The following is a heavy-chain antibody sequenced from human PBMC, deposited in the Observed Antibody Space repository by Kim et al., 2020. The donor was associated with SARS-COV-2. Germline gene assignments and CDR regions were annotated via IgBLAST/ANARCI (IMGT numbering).Heavy chain of an antibody. CDR1: GFVLWFYG. J-gene: IGHJ4*02. V-gene: IGHV3-48*02. Sequence: GGSLRLSCEASGFVLWFYGINWVRQAPGKGLEWISYIRGDGTGIEYADSVKGRFTVSRDNAKKSIYLHMNSLRDEDTAVYYCARDRYPYDCDYWGQGTPVSVSS. D-gene: IGHD3-16*02. CDR2: IRGDGTGI. CDR3: ARDRYPYDCDY.